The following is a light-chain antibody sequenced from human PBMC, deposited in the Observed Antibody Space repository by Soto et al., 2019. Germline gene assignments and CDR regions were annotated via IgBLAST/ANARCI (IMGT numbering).Light chain of an antibody. V-gene: IGLV2-14*01. CDR3: CSYTSGSTLYV. Sequence: SVLTQPSSVSGSAGQSSTISCTGTSSDVGGYNSVSWYQQHPGKAPKLMIFDVSSRPSGVSNRFSGSKSGNTASLTISGLQAEDEADYYCCSYTSGSTLYVFGTGTKVTVL. CDR2: DVS. J-gene: IGLJ1*01. CDR1: SSDVGGYNS.